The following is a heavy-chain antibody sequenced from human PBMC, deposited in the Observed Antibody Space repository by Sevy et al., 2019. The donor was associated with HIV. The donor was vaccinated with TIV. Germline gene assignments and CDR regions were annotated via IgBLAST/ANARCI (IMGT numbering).Heavy chain of an antibody. CDR1: GGSISSGDYY. J-gene: IGHJ4*02. CDR2: IFYSGST. D-gene: IGHD3-22*01. CDR3: ARQRDSRGYFYCVS. V-gene: IGHV4-30-4*01. Sequence: SETLSLTCTVSGGSISSGDYYWSWIRQPPGKGLEWIGYIFYSGSTYFNPSLKSRVTISLDTSKSQFSLRLSSVTAADTAVFYCARQRDSRGYFYCVSWGEGTLVTVSS.